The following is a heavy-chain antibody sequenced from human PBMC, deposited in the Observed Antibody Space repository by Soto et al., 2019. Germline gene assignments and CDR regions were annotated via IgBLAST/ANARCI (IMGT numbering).Heavy chain of an antibody. Sequence: QVQLVQSGAEVKKPGSSVKVCCKASGGTFSSFGFNWVRQAPGQGLEWMGGIIPLFGTANYAEKFQGRVTISADEGTSTASMELIGLRSEDTAIYYCARDRSMDGYNSRSFDYWGQGTLVTVS. CDR2: IIPLFGTA. V-gene: IGHV1-69*01. CDR3: ARDRSMDGYNSRSFDY. CDR1: GGTFSSFG. D-gene: IGHD5-12*01. J-gene: IGHJ4*02.